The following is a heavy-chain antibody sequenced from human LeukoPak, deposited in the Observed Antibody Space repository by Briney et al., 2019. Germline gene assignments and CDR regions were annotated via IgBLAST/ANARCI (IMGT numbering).Heavy chain of an antibody. CDR1: GLTFSSYG. V-gene: IGHV3-30*02. CDR2: IRYDGSNK. J-gene: IGHJ3*02. D-gene: IGHD5-12*01. CDR3: ARPAGYDFAFDI. Sequence: GGSLRLSCAASGLTFSSYGMHWARRAPGKGLEWVAFIRYDGSNKYYADSVKGRFTISRDNSKNTLYLQMNSLRAEDTAVYYCARPAGYDFAFDIWGQGTMVTVSS.